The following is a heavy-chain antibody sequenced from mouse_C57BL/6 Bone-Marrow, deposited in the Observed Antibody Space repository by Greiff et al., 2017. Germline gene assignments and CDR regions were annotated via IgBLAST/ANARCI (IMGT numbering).Heavy chain of an antibody. J-gene: IGHJ3*01. CDR3: TTDDGSSYPAWVAY. V-gene: IGHV14-4*01. Sequence: VQLQQSGAELVRPGASVKLSCTASGFNIKDDYMHWVKQRPEQGLEWIGWIDPENGDTEYASKFQGKATITADTSSNTAYLQRSSLTSEDTADDYGTTDDGSSYPAWVAYWGQGKLVTVSA. D-gene: IGHD1-1*01. CDR1: GFNIKDDY. CDR2: IDPENGDT.